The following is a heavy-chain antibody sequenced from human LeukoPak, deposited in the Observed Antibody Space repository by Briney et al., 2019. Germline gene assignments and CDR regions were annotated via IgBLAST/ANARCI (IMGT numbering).Heavy chain of an antibody. V-gene: IGHV3-23*01. CDR2: ISGSGGST. CDR3: AKDGDSSGWPYYFDY. D-gene: IGHD6-19*01. J-gene: IGHJ4*02. Sequence: GESLRLSCTTSGFNFNNAWMSWVRQAPGKGLEWVSAISGSGGSTYYADSVKGRFTISRDNSKNTLFLQMNSLRAEDTAVYYCAKDGDSSGWPYYFDYWGQGTLVTVSS. CDR1: GFNFNNAW.